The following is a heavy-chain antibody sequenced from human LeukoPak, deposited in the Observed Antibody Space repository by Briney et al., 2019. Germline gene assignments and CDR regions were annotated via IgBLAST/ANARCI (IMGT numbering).Heavy chain of an antibody. CDR2: IYYRGST. CDR1: GGAITSNY. J-gene: IGHJ4*01. V-gene: IGHV4-59*08. CDR3: ARHGSGSLIDY. D-gene: IGHD1-26*01. Sequence: PSETLSLTCTVSGGAITSNYWSWIRQPPGKGLKWIGYIYYRGSTNYNPSLKSRVTISLDTSKSQLSLNLSSVTAADTAVYYCARHGSGSLIDYWGHGTLVTVSS.